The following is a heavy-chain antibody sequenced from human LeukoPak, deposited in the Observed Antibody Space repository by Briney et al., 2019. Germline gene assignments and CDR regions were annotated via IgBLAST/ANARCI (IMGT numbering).Heavy chain of an antibody. CDR1: GFTFSSYG. CDR3: AKGSVYYDSSGLNAFDI. J-gene: IGHJ3*02. V-gene: IGHV3-30*18. D-gene: IGHD3-22*01. Sequence: GGSLRLSCAASGFTFSSYGMHLVRQAPGKGLEWVAVRSYDGSNKYYADSVKGRFTISRDNSKNTLYLQMNSLRAEDTAVYYCAKGSVYYDSSGLNAFDIWGQGTMVTVSS. CDR2: RSYDGSNK.